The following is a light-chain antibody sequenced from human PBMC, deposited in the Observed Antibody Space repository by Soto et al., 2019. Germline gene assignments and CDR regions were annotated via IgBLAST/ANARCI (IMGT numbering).Light chain of an antibody. CDR1: SSDVGGYNY. CDR3: SSYTSSSTLLYV. CDR2: DVS. V-gene: IGLV2-14*03. J-gene: IGLJ1*01. Sequence: QSAPTQPASVSGSPGQSITISCTGTSSDVGGYNYVSWYQPHPGKAPKLMIYDVSNRPSGFSNRFSGSKSGNTSSLTISGLQAEDEADYYCSSYTSSSTLLYVFGTGTKVTVL.